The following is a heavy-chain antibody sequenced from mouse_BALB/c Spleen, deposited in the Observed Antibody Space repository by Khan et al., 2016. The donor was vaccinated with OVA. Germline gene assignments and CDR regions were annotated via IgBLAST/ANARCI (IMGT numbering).Heavy chain of an antibody. Sequence: QIQLVQSGPELKKPGETVKISCKASGYTFTNYGMNWVKQSPGKALKWMRWINTYTGEPTYADDFKGRFAFSLETSANTAYLQINNLKNEDTATYFCARPPYFSYTLDHWGQGTSVTVSS. CDR1: GYTFTNYG. CDR3: ARPPYFSYTLDH. CDR2: INTYTGEP. V-gene: IGHV9-3-1*01. D-gene: IGHD2-10*01. J-gene: IGHJ4*01.